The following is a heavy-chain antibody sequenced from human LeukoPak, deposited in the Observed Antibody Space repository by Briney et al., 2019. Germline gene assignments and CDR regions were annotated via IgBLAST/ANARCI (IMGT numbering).Heavy chain of an antibody. Sequence: GGSLRLSCAASGFTFNTYAMHWVRQAPGKGLEWAAVISYDGSEKYYADSVKGRFTISRDNSKNTLSLQMNSLRMEDTAVYYCVGLSDDGTSWFLYFHHWGQGTLVTVSS. CDR2: ISYDGSEK. V-gene: IGHV3-30-3*01. CDR3: VGLSDDGTSWFLYFHH. D-gene: IGHD6-13*01. CDR1: GFTFNTYA. J-gene: IGHJ1*01.